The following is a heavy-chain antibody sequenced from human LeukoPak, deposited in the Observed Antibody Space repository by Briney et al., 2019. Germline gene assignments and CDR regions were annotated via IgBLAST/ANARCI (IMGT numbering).Heavy chain of an antibody. V-gene: IGHV3-21*01. CDR2: ISSSSSYI. J-gene: IGHJ4*02. CDR3: ARDETMVRGVIAQLDY. Sequence: GGSLRLSCAASGFTFSSYEMNWVRQAPGKGLEWVSSISSSSSYIYYADSVKGRFTISRDNAKNSLYLQMNSLRAEDTAVYYCARDETMVRGVIAQLDYWGQGTLVTVSS. CDR1: GFTFSSYE. D-gene: IGHD3-10*01.